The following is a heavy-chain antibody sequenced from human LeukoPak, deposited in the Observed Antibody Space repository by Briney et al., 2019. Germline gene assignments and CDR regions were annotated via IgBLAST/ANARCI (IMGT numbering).Heavy chain of an antibody. J-gene: IGHJ4*02. D-gene: IGHD3-10*01. V-gene: IGHV3-30*04. CDR3: ATTFRGVIITRLDY. Sequence: GGSLRLSCAASGFSFSDYAMHWVRRTPGKGLEWVAVISHDEKNKFYAESVKGRFTISRDNSKNTLFLEMNSLRPEDTAFYYCATTFRGVIITRLDYWGQGTLVTVSS. CDR2: ISHDEKNK. CDR1: GFSFSDYA.